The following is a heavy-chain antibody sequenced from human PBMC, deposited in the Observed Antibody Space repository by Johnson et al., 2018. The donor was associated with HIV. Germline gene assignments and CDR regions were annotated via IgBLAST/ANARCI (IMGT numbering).Heavy chain of an antibody. CDR1: GFTFSDYY. CDR2: IRTDGSST. CDR3: ARGGGSDWYNAFDL. Sequence: VLLLESGGGLVTPGGSVKLSCQGSGFTFSDYYMTWIRQAPGKGLEWVSYIRTDGSSTYYADAVKGRFTFVRDNAKNSVYLQMTSLRVEDTAVYYCARGGGSDWYNAFDLWGRGTMVTVSS. D-gene: IGHD6-19*01. J-gene: IGHJ3*01. V-gene: IGHV3-11*04.